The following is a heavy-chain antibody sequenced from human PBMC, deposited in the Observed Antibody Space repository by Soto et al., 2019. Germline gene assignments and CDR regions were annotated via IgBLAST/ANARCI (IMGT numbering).Heavy chain of an antibody. Sequence: GGSLRLSCAASGFTFSSYAMSWVRQAPGKGLEWVSAISGSGGSTYYADSVKGRFTISRDNSKNTLYLQMNTLRAEDTAVYYCANVPSKAFIAAAGHFDYWGQGTLVTVSS. D-gene: IGHD6-13*01. CDR2: ISGSGGST. V-gene: IGHV3-23*01. CDR3: ANVPSKAFIAAAGHFDY. J-gene: IGHJ4*02. CDR1: GFTFSSYA.